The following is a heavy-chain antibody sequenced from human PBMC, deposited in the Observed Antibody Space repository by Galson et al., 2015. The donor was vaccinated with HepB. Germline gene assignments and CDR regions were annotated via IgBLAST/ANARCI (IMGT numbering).Heavy chain of an antibody. V-gene: IGHV1-18*01. CDR3: ARDVVSAYYDFWSGSNWFDP. CDR1: GYTFTSYG. Sequence: SVKVSCKASGYTFTSYGISWVRQAPGQGLEWMGWISAYNGNTNYAQKLQGRVTMTTDTSTSTAYMELRSLRSDDTAVYYCARDVVSAYYDFWSGSNWFDPWGQGTLVTVSS. D-gene: IGHD3-3*01. CDR2: ISAYNGNT. J-gene: IGHJ5*02.